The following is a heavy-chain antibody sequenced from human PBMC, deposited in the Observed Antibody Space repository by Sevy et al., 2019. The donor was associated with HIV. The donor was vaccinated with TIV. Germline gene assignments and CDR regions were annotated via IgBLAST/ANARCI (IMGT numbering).Heavy chain of an antibody. CDR1: GYSISSGYY. V-gene: IGHV4-38-2*02. D-gene: IGHD1-1*01. J-gene: IGHJ5*02. CDR3: AREVGSSNWNDNWFDP. CDR2: IYHSGST. Sequence: SETLSLTCAVSGYSISSGYYWGWIRQPPGKGLEWIGSIYHSGSTYYNPSLKCRVTISVDTSKNQFSLKLSSVTAADTAVYYCAREVGSSNWNDNWFDPWGQGTLVTVSS.